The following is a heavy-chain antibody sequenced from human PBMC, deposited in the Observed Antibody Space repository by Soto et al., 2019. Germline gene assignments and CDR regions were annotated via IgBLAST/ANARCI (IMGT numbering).Heavy chain of an antibody. J-gene: IGHJ6*02. V-gene: IGHV3-7*01. CDR2: MKHDGSEK. CDR3: ARDDHYGMDV. CDR1: GFTFSSYW. Sequence: EVQLVESGGGLVQPGGSLRLSCAASGFTFSSYWMSWVRQAPGKGLEWVANMKHDGSEKYYVGSVKGRFTISRDNAKNSLYLQMNSLRAEDTAVYYCARDDHYGMDVWGQGITVTVSS.